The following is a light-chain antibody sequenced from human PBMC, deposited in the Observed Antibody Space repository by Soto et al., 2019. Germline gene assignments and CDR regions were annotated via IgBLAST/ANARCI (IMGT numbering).Light chain of an antibody. J-gene: IGLJ3*02. CDR3: QTWGTGMV. CDR1: SGHTSYA. V-gene: IGLV4-69*01. CDR2: LNNDGSH. Sequence: QPVLTQPPSASASLGASVKLTCTLSSGHTSYAIAWHQQQPEKGPRFLMNLNNDGSHIKGDGIPDRFSGSSSGAERYLTISSLQSEDEADYYCQTWGTGMVFGGGTQLTVL.